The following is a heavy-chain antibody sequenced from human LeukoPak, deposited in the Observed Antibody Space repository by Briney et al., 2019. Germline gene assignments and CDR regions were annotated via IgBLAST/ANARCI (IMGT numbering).Heavy chain of an antibody. Sequence: GGSLRLSCAASGFTFRTHWMSWFRQAPGKGLEWVANIKQDGSEKYFVDSAKGRFTISRDNAKNSLGLQMNSLRVEDTAVYYCARGLEWPGKPTLVSDYWGQGTLVTVSS. CDR3: ARGLEWPGKPTLVSDY. CDR1: GFTFRTHW. J-gene: IGHJ4*02. V-gene: IGHV3-7*03. D-gene: IGHD3-3*01. CDR2: IKQDGSEK.